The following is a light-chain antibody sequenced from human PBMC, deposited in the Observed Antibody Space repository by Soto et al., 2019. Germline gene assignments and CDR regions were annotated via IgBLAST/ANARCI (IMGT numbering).Light chain of an antibody. CDR3: QQYNNWPIT. J-gene: IGKJ5*01. CDR1: QSVYSN. Sequence: IVMTQSPATLYVSPGEAGTLSCRASQSVYSNVAWYQQKPGQAPRLLIYGASTRATGIPARFSGSGSETEFTLTISSLQSEDFAVYYCQQYNNWPITFGQGTRLEIK. V-gene: IGKV3-15*01. CDR2: GAS.